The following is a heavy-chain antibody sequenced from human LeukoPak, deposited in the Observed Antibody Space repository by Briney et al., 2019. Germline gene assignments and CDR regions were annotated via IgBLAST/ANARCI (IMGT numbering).Heavy chain of an antibody. D-gene: IGHD4-11*01. CDR2: ISSSSSYI. CDR3: ARGDTVTTLAFDI. V-gene: IGHV3-21*01. J-gene: IGHJ3*02. CDR1: GFTFSSYS. Sequence: GGSLRLSCAASGFTFSSYSMNWVRQAPGKGLEWVSSISSSSSYIYYADSVKGRFTISRDNAKNSLYLQMNSLRAEDTAVYYCARGDTVTTLAFDIWGQGTMVTASS.